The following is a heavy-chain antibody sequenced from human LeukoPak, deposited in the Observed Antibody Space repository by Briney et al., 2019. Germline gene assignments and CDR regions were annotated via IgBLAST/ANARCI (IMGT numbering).Heavy chain of an antibody. CDR2: IYSGGST. CDR1: GFTVSSNY. D-gene: IGHD3-3*01. CDR3: ARAEYDFYRLDAFDI. V-gene: IGHV3-53*01. J-gene: IGHJ3*02. Sequence: SGGSLRLSCAASGFTVSSNYMSWVRQAPGKGLKWVSVIYSGGSTYYADSVKGRFTISRDNSKNTLYLQMNSLRAEDTAVYYCARAEYDFYRLDAFDIWGQGTMVTVSS.